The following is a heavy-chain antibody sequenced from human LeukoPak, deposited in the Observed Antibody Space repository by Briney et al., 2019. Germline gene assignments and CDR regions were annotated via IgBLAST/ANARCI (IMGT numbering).Heavy chain of an antibody. V-gene: IGHV3-30*04. Sequence: GRSLRLSCAASGFTFSSYAMHWVRQAPGKGLEWVAVISYDGSNKYYADSVKGRFTISRDNSKNTLYLQMNSLRAEDTAVYYCAKETAVGGFDPWGQGTLVTVSS. CDR3: AKETAVGGFDP. CDR1: GFTFSSYA. J-gene: IGHJ5*02. CDR2: ISYDGSNK. D-gene: IGHD1-14*01.